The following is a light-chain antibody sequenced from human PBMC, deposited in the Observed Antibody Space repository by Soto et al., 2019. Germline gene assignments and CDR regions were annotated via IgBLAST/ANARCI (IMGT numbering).Light chain of an antibody. V-gene: IGLV1-47*02. CDR1: SSNIGSNY. CDR2: SNN. Sequence: QAVVTQPPSASGTPGQRVTISCSGSSSNIGSNYVYWYQQLPGTAPKLLIYSNNQRPSGVPDRFSSSKSGTSASLAITGLRSEDEADYYCAAWDDALSGILFGGGTQLTVL. J-gene: IGLJ2*01. CDR3: AAWDDALSGIL.